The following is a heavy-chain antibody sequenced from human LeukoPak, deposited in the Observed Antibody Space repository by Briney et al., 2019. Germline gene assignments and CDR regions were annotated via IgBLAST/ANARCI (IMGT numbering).Heavy chain of an antibody. CDR3: ARVLGSAALTGVFDY. V-gene: IGHV1-69*04. Sequence: GASVKVSCKASGYTFTSYGISWVRPAPGQGLEWMGRIIPILGIANYAQKFQGRVTITADKSTSTAYMELGSLRSEDTAVYYCARVLGSAALTGVFDYWGQGTLVTVSS. D-gene: IGHD1-20*01. J-gene: IGHJ4*02. CDR2: IIPILGIA. CDR1: GYTFTSYG.